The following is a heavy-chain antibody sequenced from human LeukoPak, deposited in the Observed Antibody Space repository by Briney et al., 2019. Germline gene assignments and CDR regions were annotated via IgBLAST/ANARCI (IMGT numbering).Heavy chain of an antibody. D-gene: IGHD3-9*01. J-gene: IGHJ4*02. CDR3: ARLGPDILTGYTSPYFDY. Sequence: PSETLSLTCTVSGGSISSSSYYWGWIRQPPGKGLEWIGSIYYSGSTNYNPSLKSRVTISVDTSKNQFSLKLSSVTAADTAVYYCARLGPDILTGYTSPYFDYWGQGTLVTVSS. CDR2: IYYSGST. CDR1: GGSISSSSYY. V-gene: IGHV4-39*07.